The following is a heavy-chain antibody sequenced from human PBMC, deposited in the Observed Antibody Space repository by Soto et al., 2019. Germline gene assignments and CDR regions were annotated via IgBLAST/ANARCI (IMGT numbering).Heavy chain of an antibody. D-gene: IGHD5-18*01. Sequence: QVQLVQSGAEVKKPESSVKVSCKAPGCTFSTYAISWVRQAPGQGLEWMGGIIPMFGTANYAQRFQDRVTMTADESTSTVYMELSSLRSKDTAVYFCASGIQLWLRRINNGYSGWGQGTLVTVSS. J-gene: IGHJ4*02. CDR2: IIPMFGTA. V-gene: IGHV1-69*12. CDR3: ASGIQLWLRRINNGYSG. CDR1: GCTFSTYA.